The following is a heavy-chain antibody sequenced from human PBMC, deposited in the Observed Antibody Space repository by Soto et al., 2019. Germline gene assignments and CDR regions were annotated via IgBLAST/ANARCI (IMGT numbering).Heavy chain of an antibody. CDR2: IYYSGST. J-gene: IGHJ4*02. D-gene: IGHD3-10*01. CDR1: GGSISSYY. Sequence: SETLSLTCTVSGGSISSYYWSWIRQPPGKGLEWIGYIYYSGSTNYNPSLKSRVTISVDTSKNQFSLKLSSVTAADTAVYYCARSDPSRYGSGSYFYYWGQGTLVTVSS. CDR3: ARSDPSRYGSGSYFYY. V-gene: IGHV4-59*01.